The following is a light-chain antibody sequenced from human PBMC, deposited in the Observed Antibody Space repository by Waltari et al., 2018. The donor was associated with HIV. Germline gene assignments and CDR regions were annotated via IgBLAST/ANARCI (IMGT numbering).Light chain of an antibody. J-gene: IGLJ1*01. Sequence: QSVLTQPPTVSAAPGQKVTISCSGSSPNIGHHSGSWYQQLPGTAPKLLIYENNKRPSGIPDRFSGSKSGTSATLGITGLQTGDEADYYCGTWDSSLSSYVFGTGTKVTVL. CDR2: ENN. CDR1: SPNIGHHS. CDR3: GTWDSSLSSYV. V-gene: IGLV1-51*02.